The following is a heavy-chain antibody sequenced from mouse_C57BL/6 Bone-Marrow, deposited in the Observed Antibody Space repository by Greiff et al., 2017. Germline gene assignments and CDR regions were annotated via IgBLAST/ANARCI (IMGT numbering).Heavy chain of an antibody. D-gene: IGHD1-1*01. Sequence: VQLQQSGPELVKPGASVKISCKASGYTFTDYYMNWVKQSHGKSLEWIGDINPNNGGNSYNQKFKGKATLTVDKSSSTAYMELRSLTSEDSAVYYGARSGVVATHYYAMDYWGQGTSVTVSS. CDR3: ARSGVVATHYYAMDY. CDR2: INPNNGGN. CDR1: GYTFTDYY. V-gene: IGHV1-26*01. J-gene: IGHJ4*01.